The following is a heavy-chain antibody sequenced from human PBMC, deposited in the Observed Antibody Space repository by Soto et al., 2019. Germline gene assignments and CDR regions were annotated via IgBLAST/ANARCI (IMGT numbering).Heavy chain of an antibody. J-gene: IGHJ6*03. CDR1: GVFISRYY. CDR2: IYYSGST. CDR3: ARHYWYGSGSYYDYYYYYMDV. Sequence: PSETLSLTCTVSGVFISRYYWSWIRQPPGKGLEWIGYIYYSGSTNYNPSLKSRVTISVDTSKNQFSLKLSSVTAADTAVYYCARHYWYGSGSYYDYYYYYMDVWGKGTTVTVSS. V-gene: IGHV4-59*08. D-gene: IGHD3-10*01.